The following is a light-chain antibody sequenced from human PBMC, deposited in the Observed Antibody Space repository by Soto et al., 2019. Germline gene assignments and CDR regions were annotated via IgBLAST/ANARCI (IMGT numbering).Light chain of an antibody. Sequence: DIQMTQSPSSLSASVGDRVTITCRASQSISSYLNWYQQKPGKAPKLLIYAASSLQSGVPDRFSGSGSGTDFTLTISRLEPEDFAVYFCQQYGSSPTTFGQGTKVDIK. J-gene: IGKJ1*01. CDR2: AAS. CDR3: QQYGSSPTT. V-gene: IGKV1-39*01. CDR1: QSISSY.